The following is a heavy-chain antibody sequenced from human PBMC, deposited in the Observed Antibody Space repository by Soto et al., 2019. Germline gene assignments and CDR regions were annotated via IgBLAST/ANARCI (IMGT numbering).Heavy chain of an antibody. Sequence: ASVKVSCTASGYTFTSYGISWVRQAPGQGLEWMGWISAYNGNTNYAQKLQGRVTMTTDTSTSTAYMELRSLRSDDTAVYYCVYSSGWYSPQDYWGQGTLVTVSS. CDR3: VYSSGWYSPQDY. CDR2: ISAYNGNT. J-gene: IGHJ4*02. D-gene: IGHD6-19*01. V-gene: IGHV1-18*01. CDR1: GYTFTSYG.